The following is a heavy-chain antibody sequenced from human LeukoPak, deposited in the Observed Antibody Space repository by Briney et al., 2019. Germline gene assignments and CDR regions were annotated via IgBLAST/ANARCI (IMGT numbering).Heavy chain of an antibody. CDR2: ISSSSSYI. J-gene: IGHJ4*02. CDR3: ARDLTIFPDY. Sequence: GGSLRLSCAASGFTFSSYGMHWVRQAPGKGLEWVSSISSSSSYIYYADSVKGRFTISRDNAKNSLYLQMNSLRAEDTAVYYCARDLTIFPDYWGQGTLVTVSS. V-gene: IGHV3-21*01. CDR1: GFTFSSYG. D-gene: IGHD3-9*01.